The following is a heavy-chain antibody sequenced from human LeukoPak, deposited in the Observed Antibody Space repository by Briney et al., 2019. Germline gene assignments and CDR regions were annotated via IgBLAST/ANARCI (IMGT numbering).Heavy chain of an antibody. Sequence: ASVKVSCQASGYTFTGYYMHWVRQAPGQGLEWMGWINPNSGGTNYAQKFQGWVTMTRDTSISTAYMELSRLRSDDTAVYYCARAPGYSYGSSFDYWGQGTLVTVSS. V-gene: IGHV1-2*04. CDR1: GYTFTGYY. CDR2: INPNSGGT. J-gene: IGHJ4*02. D-gene: IGHD5-18*01. CDR3: ARAPGYSYGSSFDY.